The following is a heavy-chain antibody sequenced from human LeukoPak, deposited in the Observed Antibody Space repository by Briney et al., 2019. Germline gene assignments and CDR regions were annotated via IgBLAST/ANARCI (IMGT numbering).Heavy chain of an antibody. D-gene: IGHD2/OR15-2a*01. J-gene: IGHJ3*02. CDR1: EFTFNTFW. V-gene: IGHV3-7*01. CDR2: INPDATQT. CDR3: VRGAIGTTAAFDI. Sequence: PGGSLRLSCAASEFTFNTFWMSWVRQAPGKGLEWVANINPDATQTYYVGSVTGRFTISRDNAQNSLYLQMNSLRAEDTAVYYCVRGAIGTTAAFDIWGQGTMVTVSS.